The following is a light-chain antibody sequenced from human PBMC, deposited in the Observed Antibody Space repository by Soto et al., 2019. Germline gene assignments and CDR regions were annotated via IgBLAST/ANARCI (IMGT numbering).Light chain of an antibody. CDR3: QQYNDWPIT. Sequence: IVLTQSPSTLSLSPGERATVSCRASQSVSSKLAWHQQKPGQAPRLLIYGASTRATGIPARFSGSGSGTEFTLTISSLQSEDFAVYYCQQYNDWPITFGQGTRLEIK. CDR1: QSVSSK. J-gene: IGKJ5*01. CDR2: GAS. V-gene: IGKV3-15*01.